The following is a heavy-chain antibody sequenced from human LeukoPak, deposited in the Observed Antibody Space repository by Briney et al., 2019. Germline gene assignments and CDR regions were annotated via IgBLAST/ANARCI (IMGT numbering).Heavy chain of an antibody. V-gene: IGHV1-24*01. Sequence: ASVKVSCKVSGYTLTELSMHWVRQAPGTGLEWMGGFDPEDGETIYAQKFQGRVTMTEDTSTDTAYMELSSLRSEDTAVYYCARRAPRRWFGESLSGAKYYFDYWGQGTLVTVSS. CDR1: GYTLTELS. CDR2: FDPEDGET. D-gene: IGHD3-10*01. J-gene: IGHJ4*02. CDR3: ARRAPRRWFGESLSGAKYYFDY.